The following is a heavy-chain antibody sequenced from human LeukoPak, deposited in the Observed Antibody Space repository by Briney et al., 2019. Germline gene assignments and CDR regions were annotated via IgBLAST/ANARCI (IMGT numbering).Heavy chain of an antibody. CDR2: IYYSGST. Sequence: SQTLSLTCTVSGGSISSGGYYWSWIRQHPGKGPEWIGYIYYSGSTYYNPSLKSRVTISVDTSKNQFSLKLSSVTAADTAVYYCARWLSYAENWFDPWGQGTLVTVSS. D-gene: IGHD3-3*01. J-gene: IGHJ5*02. CDR1: GGSISSGGYY. CDR3: ARWLSYAENWFDP. V-gene: IGHV4-31*03.